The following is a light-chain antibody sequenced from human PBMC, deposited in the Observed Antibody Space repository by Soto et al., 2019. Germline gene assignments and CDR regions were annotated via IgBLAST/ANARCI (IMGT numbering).Light chain of an antibody. CDR1: QSVTSTY. CDR2: GAS. V-gene: IGKV3-20*01. CDR3: QQYGGSPQFT. J-gene: IGKJ3*01. Sequence: EIVLTQSPGTLSLSPGESATLSCRASQSVTSTYLAWYQQKPGQAPRLLIYGASSRATGVPDRISGSESGTDFTLTISSLEPEDCGVDFCQQYGGSPQFTFGPGTIVEI.